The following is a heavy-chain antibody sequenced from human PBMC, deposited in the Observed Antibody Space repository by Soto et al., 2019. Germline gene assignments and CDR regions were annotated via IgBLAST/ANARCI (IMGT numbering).Heavy chain of an antibody. CDR3: AKDQNPSLLWFGELLADYYYGMDV. V-gene: IGHV3-30-3*01. J-gene: IGHJ6*02. CDR2: ISYDGSNK. D-gene: IGHD3-10*01. CDR1: GFTFSSYA. Sequence: GGSLRLSCAASGFTFSSYAMHWVRQAPGKGLEWVAVISYDGSNKYYADSVKGRFTISRDNSKNTLYLQMNSLRAEDTAVYYCAKDQNPSLLWFGELLADYYYGMDVWGQGTTVTVSS.